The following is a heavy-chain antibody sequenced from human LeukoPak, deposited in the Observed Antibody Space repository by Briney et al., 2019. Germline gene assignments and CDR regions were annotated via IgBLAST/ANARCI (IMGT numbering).Heavy chain of an antibody. Sequence: KPSETLSLTCTVSGDSISSYYWSWIRQPPGKGLEWIGYIYTSGGTNYIPSLKGRVTISIDTSKNQFSLKLSSVTAADSAVYYCARLTRLSTAPDRYYLDYWGQGTLVTVSA. J-gene: IGHJ4*02. D-gene: IGHD3-16*02. CDR3: ARLTRLSTAPDRYYLDY. CDR1: GDSISSYY. V-gene: IGHV4-4*09. CDR2: IYTSGGT.